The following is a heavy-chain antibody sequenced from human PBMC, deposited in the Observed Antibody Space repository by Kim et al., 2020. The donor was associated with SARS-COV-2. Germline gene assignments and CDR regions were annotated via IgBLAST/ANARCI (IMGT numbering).Heavy chain of an antibody. Sequence: ASVKVSCKASGYTFTSYDINWVRQATGQGLEWMGWMNPNSGNTGYAQQFQGRVTMTRNTSISTAYMELSSLRSEDTAVYYCARGHLKSIVVVIAPRPYYYYMDVWGKVTTVTVSS. J-gene: IGHJ6*03. V-gene: IGHV1-8*01. CDR3: ARGHLKSIVVVIAPRPYYYYMDV. CDR2: MNPNSGNT. CDR1: GYTFTSYD. D-gene: IGHD2-21*01.